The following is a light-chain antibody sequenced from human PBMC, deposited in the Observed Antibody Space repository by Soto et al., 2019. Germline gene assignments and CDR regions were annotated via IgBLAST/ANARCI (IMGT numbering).Light chain of an antibody. CDR3: QQYGSWWT. CDR2: GAS. V-gene: IGKV3-20*01. CDR1: QSVSSSY. Sequence: EIVLTQSPGTLSLSPGERATLSCRASQSVSSSYLAWYQQKPGQAPRLLIYGASSRATGIPDRFSGSGSGTDFTLTISRLEREDFAVYYCQQYGSWWTFGQGTKVEIK. J-gene: IGKJ1*01.